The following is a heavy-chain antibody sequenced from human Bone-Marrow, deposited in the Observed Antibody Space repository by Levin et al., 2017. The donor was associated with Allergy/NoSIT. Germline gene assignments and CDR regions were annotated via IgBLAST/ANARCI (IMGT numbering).Heavy chain of an antibody. Sequence: GESLKISCKASGNTFTSSDINWVRQVSGQGLEWMGWMSPKSGNTVYAQKFQGRVSMTRNTSIGTAYMELSGLRSEDTAVYYCATDLGVTYYYYYGLDVWGQGTTVTVSS. CDR1: GNTFTSSD. V-gene: IGHV1-8*01. J-gene: IGHJ6*02. D-gene: IGHD3-16*01. CDR3: ATDLGVTYYYYYGLDV. CDR2: MSPKSGNT.